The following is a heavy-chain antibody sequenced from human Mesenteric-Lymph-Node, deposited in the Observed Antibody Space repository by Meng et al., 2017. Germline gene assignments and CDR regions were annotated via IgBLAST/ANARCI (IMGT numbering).Heavy chain of an antibody. D-gene: IGHD4-23*01. CDR2: IIPIFGTA. J-gene: IGHJ4*02. Sequence: SVKVSCKASGGTFSSYAISWVRQAPGQGLEWMGGIIPIFGTANYAQKFQGRVTITADESTSTAYMELSSLRSEDTAVYYCARDPDDYGGPFPHRWGQGTLVTVSS. CDR1: GGTFSSYA. V-gene: IGHV1-69*13. CDR3: ARDPDDYGGPFPHR.